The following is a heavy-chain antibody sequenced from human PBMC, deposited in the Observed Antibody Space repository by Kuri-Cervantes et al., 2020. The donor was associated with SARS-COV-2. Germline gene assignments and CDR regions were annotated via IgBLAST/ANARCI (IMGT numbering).Heavy chain of an antibody. V-gene: IGHV3-30*03. CDR1: GFTFSSYG. CDR2: ISYDGSNK. Sequence: GGSLRLSCAASGFTFSSYGMHWVRQAPGKGLEWVAVISYDGSNKYYADSVKGRFTISRDNAKNSLYLQMNSLRAEDTAVYYCARWGYSNYPHYYYGMDVWGQGTTVTVSS. CDR3: ARWGYSNYPHYYYGMDV. J-gene: IGHJ6*02. D-gene: IGHD4-11*01.